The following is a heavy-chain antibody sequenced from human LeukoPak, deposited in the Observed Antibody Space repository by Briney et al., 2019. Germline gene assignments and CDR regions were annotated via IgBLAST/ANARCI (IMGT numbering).Heavy chain of an antibody. V-gene: IGHV1-3*01. CDR1: GYTFTSYA. D-gene: IGHD6-13*01. CDR2: INAGNGNT. CDR3: ARAYSSSWDNWFDP. J-gene: IGHJ5*02. Sequence: ASVKVSCKASGYTFTSYAMHWVRQAPGQRLEWMGWINAGNGNTKYSQKFQGRVTMTTDTSTSTAYMELRSLRSDDTAVYYCARAYSSSWDNWFDPWGQGTLVTVSS.